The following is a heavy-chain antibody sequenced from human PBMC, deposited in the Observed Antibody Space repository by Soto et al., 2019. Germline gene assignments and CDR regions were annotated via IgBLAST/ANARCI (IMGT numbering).Heavy chain of an antibody. CDR3: ARADTSAWYLDWFDP. CDR2: INAGNGNT. Sequence: ASVKVSCKASGYTFTNYAMHWVLQAPGQRLEWMGWINAGNGNTKYSQKFQGRVTITRDTSASTAYMELSSLRSEDTAVYYCARADTSAWYLDWFDPWGQGTLVTVSS. D-gene: IGHD6-19*01. J-gene: IGHJ5*02. V-gene: IGHV1-3*01. CDR1: GYTFTNYA.